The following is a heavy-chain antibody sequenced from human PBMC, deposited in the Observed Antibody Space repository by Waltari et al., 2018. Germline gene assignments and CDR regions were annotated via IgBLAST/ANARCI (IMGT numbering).Heavy chain of an antibody. V-gene: IGHV3-53*01. CDR1: GGTFSSYA. J-gene: IGHJ5*02. Sequence: VQLVQSGAEVKKPGSSVKVSCKASGGTFSSYAISWVRQAPGKGLEWVSVIYSGGSTDYADSVKGRFTISRDNSKNTLYLQMNSLRAEDTAVYYCARERGRAFDPWGQGTLVTVSS. CDR3: ARERGRAFDP. D-gene: IGHD3-16*01. CDR2: IYSGGST.